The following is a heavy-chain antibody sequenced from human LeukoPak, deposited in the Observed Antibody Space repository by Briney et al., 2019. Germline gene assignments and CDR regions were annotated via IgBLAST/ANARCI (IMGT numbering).Heavy chain of an antibody. CDR1: GFTFRSYS. CDR3: ASDWELLLVLDY. D-gene: IGHD1-26*01. J-gene: IGHJ4*02. Sequence: GGSLRLSCAASGFTFRSYSMNWVRQAPGKGLEWVSAIDPSSTYIYYADSVKGRFTISRDNAENSLYLQMNSLRVEDTAVYYCASDWELLLVLDYWGQGTLVTVSS. CDR2: IDPSSTYI. V-gene: IGHV3-21*01.